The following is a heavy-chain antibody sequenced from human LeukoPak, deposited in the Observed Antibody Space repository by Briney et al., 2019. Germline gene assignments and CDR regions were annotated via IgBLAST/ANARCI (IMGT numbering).Heavy chain of an antibody. CDR3: AKDRDSSGSDAFDI. Sequence: GGSLRLSCAASGFTFSSYSMNWVRQAPGKGLEWVSYISSSSSTIYYADSVKGRFTISRDNSKNTLYLQMNSLRAEDTAVYYCAKDRDSSGSDAFDIWGQGTMVTVSS. V-gene: IGHV3-48*01. CDR2: ISSSSSTI. D-gene: IGHD6-19*01. CDR1: GFTFSSYS. J-gene: IGHJ3*02.